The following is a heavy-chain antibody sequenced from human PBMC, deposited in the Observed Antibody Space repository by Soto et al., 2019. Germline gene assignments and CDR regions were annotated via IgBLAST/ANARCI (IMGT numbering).Heavy chain of an antibody. CDR3: ARGEYVVAATSDC. CDR1: GFTFSDYY. V-gene: IGHV3-11*01. CDR2: ISGGAGTI. Sequence: QVQLVESGGGLVKPGGSLRLSCAASGFTFSDYYMNWIRQAPGKGLEWVSYISGGAGTILYADSVKGRFTISRDNARNSLYLQMNSLRVEDTAVYYCARGEYVVAATSDCWGQGTLVTVSS. J-gene: IGHJ4*02. D-gene: IGHD2-15*01.